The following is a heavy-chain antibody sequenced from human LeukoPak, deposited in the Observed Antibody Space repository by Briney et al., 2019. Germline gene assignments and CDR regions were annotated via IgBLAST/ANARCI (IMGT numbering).Heavy chain of an antibody. V-gene: IGHV3-48*04. CDR2: ISSSGTTI. D-gene: IGHD1-14*01. J-gene: IGHJ4*02. CDR1: GFTFSSYS. CDR3: ARDQSYYRV. Sequence: GGFLRLSCAASGFTFSSYSMNWVRQAPGKGLEWVSGISSSGTTIHYANSVKGRFTISRDNAKNSLYLQMNSLRADDTAVYYCARDQSYYRVWGQGTLVTVSS.